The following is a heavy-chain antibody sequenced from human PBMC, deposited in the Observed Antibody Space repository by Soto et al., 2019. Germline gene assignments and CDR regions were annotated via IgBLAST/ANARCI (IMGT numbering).Heavy chain of an antibody. CDR2: IFYGGST. D-gene: IGHD2-2*01. J-gene: IGHJ5*02. CDR1: GGSITDNY. Sequence: XETLSLTCTVSGGSITDNYWGWIRQPPGKGLECIGYIFYGGSTTYSPSLKSRIAMSLDTSTSRFSLSLSSVNAADTALYFCARLSADGGWFDPWGLGALVTVSS. CDR3: ARLSADGGWFDP. V-gene: IGHV4-59*01.